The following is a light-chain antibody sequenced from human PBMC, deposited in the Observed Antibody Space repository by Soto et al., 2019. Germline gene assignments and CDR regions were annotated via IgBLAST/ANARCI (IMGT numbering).Light chain of an antibody. CDR3: APWDEALMGWL. Sequence: QSVLTQPPSASATPGQRVTISCSGSSSNIGSDYVYWYQQLPGTAPKLLMYTNDQRPSGVPDRFSGSKSGTSASLAIRGLRSEDGADYTGAPWDEALMGWLFAGGPKLTVL. CDR2: TND. CDR1: SSNIGSDY. J-gene: IGLJ3*02. V-gene: IGLV1-47*01.